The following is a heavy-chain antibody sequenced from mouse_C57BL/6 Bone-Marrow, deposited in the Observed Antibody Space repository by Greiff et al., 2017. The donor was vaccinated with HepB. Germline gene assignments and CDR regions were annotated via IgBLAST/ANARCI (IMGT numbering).Heavy chain of an antibody. D-gene: IGHD1-1*01. CDR1: GFTFSSYA. CDR2: ISSGGDYI. Sequence: EVQVVESGEGLVKPGGSLKLSCAASGFTFSSYAMSWVRQTPEKRLEWVAYISSGGDYIYYADTVKGRFTISRDNARNTLYLQMSSLKSEDTAMYYCTRDVYYGSSYYCWGQGTTLTVSS. CDR3: TRDVYYGSSYYC. J-gene: IGHJ2*01. V-gene: IGHV5-9-1*02.